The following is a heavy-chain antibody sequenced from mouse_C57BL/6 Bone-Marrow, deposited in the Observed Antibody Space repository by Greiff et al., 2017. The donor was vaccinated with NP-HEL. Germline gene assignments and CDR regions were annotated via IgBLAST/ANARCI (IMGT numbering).Heavy chain of an antibody. J-gene: IGHJ2*01. CDR3: ARGDLRFITTVLDY. CDR1: GYTFTSYW. V-gene: IGHV1-72*01. CDR2: IDPNSGGT. D-gene: IGHD1-1*01. Sequence: QVQLKQPGAELVKPGASVKLSCKASGYTFTSYWMHWVKQRPGRGLEWIGRIDPNSGGTKYNEKFKSKATLTVDKPSSTAYMQLSSLTSEDSAVYYCARGDLRFITTVLDYWGQGTTLTVSS.